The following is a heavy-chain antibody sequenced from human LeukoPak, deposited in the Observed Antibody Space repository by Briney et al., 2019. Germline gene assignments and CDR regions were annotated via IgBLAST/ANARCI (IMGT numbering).Heavy chain of an antibody. V-gene: IGHV4-61*02. Sequence: SQTLSLTCTVSGGSISSGSYYWSWIRQPAGKGLEWIGRIYTSGSTDYNPSLKSRVTISVDTSKNQFSLKLSSVTAADTAVYYCARMGVTIFGVVIWSYMDVWGKGTTVTVSS. CDR1: GGSISSGSYY. CDR2: IYTSGST. J-gene: IGHJ6*03. CDR3: ARMGVTIFGVVIWSYMDV. D-gene: IGHD3-3*01.